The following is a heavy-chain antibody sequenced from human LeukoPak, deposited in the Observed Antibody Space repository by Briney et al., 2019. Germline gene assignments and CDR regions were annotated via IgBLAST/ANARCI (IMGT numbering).Heavy chain of an antibody. CDR3: ARGRTTYYYDSSGYYSGWAFDI. CDR2: INPNSGGT. V-gene: IGHV1-2*02. D-gene: IGHD3-22*01. J-gene: IGHJ3*02. CDR1: GYTFTGYY. Sequence: ASVKVSCKASGYTFTGYYMHWVRQAPGQGLEWMGWINPNSGGTNYAQKFQGRVTMTRDTSISTAYMELSRLRSEDTAVYYCARGRTTYYYDSSGYYSGWAFDIWGQGTMVTVSS.